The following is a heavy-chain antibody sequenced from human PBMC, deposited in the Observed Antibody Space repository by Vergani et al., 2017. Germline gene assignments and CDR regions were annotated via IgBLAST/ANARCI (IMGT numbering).Heavy chain of an antibody. J-gene: IGHJ4*02. CDR3: VRDYLSDPEWLFDY. CDR2: INTNTGYP. CDR1: GYTFTDYA. Sequence: QVQLVQSGSELKKPGASVKVSCEASGYTFTDYAMTWVRQAPGQGLEWMGWINTNTGYPTYAQGFTGRFVFSLDTSVSTAYLQINSLKAEDTAVYYCVRDYLSDPEWLFDYWGEGTLVTVSS. D-gene: IGHD3-9*01. V-gene: IGHV7-4-1*02.